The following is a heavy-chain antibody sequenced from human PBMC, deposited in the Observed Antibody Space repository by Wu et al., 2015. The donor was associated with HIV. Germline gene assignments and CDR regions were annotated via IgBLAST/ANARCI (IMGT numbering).Heavy chain of an antibody. D-gene: IGHD5-12*01. CDR1: GGTFNNYA. Sequence: QVHLVQSGAEVKKPGSSVKVSCKASGGTFNNYAINWVRQAPGEGLEWMGRITPLFGRPNYAQRFQGRVTITADGSTSTAYMELSSLKSEDTAVYYCARNTDSVATSLYSLGVWGQGTVVTVSS. J-gene: IGHJ6*02. V-gene: IGHV1-69*13. CDR3: ARNTDSVATSLYSLGV. CDR2: ITPLFGRP.